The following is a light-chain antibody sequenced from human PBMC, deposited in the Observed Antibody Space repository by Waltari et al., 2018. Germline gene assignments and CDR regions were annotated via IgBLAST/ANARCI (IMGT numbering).Light chain of an antibody. CDR2: WAS. CDR3: QQYYTVSRT. CDR1: ETILFNSNNKNY. V-gene: IGKV4-1*01. J-gene: IGKJ1*01. Sequence: DIVMTQSPDSLAVPLGERAPTNCKSSETILFNSNNKNYLAGYQQKAGQPPKLLVYWASTRESGVPDRFSGSGSGTDFTLTISSLQAEDVAVYYCQQYYTVSRTFGQGTRVEIK.